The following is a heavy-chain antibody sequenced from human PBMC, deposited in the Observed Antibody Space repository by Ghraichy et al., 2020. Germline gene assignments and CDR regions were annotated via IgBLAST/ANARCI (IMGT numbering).Heavy chain of an antibody. CDR3: ARTPARRYIDY. J-gene: IGHJ4*02. V-gene: IGHV4-59*01. Sequence: SETLSLTCTVSGGSTSSYYWSWIRQPPGKGLEWIGYIYYSGSTNYNPSLKSRVTISVDTSKNQFSLKLSSVTAADTAVYYCARTPARRYIDYWGQGTLVTVSS. CDR1: GGSTSSYY. D-gene: IGHD2-2*01. CDR2: IYYSGST.